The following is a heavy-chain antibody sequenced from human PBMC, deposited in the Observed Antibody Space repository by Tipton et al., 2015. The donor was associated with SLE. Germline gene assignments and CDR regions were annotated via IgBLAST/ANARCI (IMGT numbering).Heavy chain of an antibody. J-gene: IGHJ3*01. CDR1: GFTFNIYA. CDR2: ITGSGAST. Sequence: LRLSCAASGFTFNIYAMSWVRQAPGKGLEWVSDITGSGASTNYADSVKGRFTISRDNAKNSLYLQMNSLRGEDTAVYYCARDCSSTDCFGTAFDFWGQGTMVTVSS. D-gene: IGHD2-2*01. V-gene: IGHV3-23*01. CDR3: ARDCSSTDCFGTAFDF.